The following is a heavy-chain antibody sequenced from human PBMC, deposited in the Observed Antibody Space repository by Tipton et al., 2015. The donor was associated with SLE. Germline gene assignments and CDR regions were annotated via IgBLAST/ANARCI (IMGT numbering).Heavy chain of an antibody. J-gene: IGHJ4*02. Sequence: TLSLTCTVSGGVISEYYWGWIRQPAGKGLEWIGRIDTGENTYYNPSLRSRVTLLLDMSKNQFSLKLTSVTAADTAVDYCTRQGTYYDFWSGFYPINDYWGQGTLVTVSS. V-gene: IGHV4-4*07. CDR1: GGVISEYY. CDR3: TRQGTYYDFWSGFYPINDY. CDR2: IDTGENT. D-gene: IGHD3-3*01.